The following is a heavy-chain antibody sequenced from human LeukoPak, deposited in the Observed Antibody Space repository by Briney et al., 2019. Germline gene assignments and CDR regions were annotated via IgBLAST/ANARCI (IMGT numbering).Heavy chain of an antibody. CDR1: GGSISSSSYY. CDR2: IYYSGST. V-gene: IGHV4-39*07. J-gene: IGHJ5*02. Sequence: PSETLSLTCTVSGGSISSSSYYWGWIRQPPWKGLEWIGSIYYSGSTYYNPSLKSRVTISVDTSKNQFSLKLSSVTAADTAVYYCARVWGPPRAYYDSSGYNWFDPWGQGTLVTVSS. CDR3: ARVWGPPRAYYDSSGYNWFDP. D-gene: IGHD3-22*01.